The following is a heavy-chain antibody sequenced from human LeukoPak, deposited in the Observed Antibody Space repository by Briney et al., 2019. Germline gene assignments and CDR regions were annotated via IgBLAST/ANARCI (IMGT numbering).Heavy chain of an antibody. D-gene: IGHD3-9*01. V-gene: IGHV1-18*01. Sequence: ASVKVSCKASGYTFTSYGISWVRQAPGQGLEWMGWISAYNGNTNYAQKLQGRVTMTTDTSTSTAYMELRSLRSDDTAVYYCAREKYRTIFPPYYFDYWGQGTLVTVSS. J-gene: IGHJ4*02. CDR3: AREKYRTIFPPYYFDY. CDR2: ISAYNGNT. CDR1: GYTFTSYG.